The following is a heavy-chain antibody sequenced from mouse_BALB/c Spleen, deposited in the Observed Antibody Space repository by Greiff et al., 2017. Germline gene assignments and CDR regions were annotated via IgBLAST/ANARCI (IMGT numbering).Heavy chain of an antibody. CDR2: IDPANGNT. J-gene: IGHJ4*01. D-gene: IGHD2-4*01. CDR3: ARGGRYDSGAMDY. CDR1: GFNIKDTY. Sequence: EVKLVESGAELVKPGASVKLSCTASGFNIKDTYMHWVKQRPEQGLEWIGRIDPANGNTKYDPKFQGKATITADTSSNTAYLQLSSLTSEDTAVYYCARGGRYDSGAMDYWGQGTSVTVSS. V-gene: IGHV14-3*02.